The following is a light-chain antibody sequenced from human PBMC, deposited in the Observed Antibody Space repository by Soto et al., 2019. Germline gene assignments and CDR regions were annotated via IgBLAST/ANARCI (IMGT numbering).Light chain of an antibody. CDR3: QQYNNWPQT. V-gene: IGKV3-15*01. CDR1: QSVATN. Sequence: VLTQSPATLSLSPGERVTLSCRASQSVATNLAWYQQRPGQAPRLLIYGASKRAIGLPDRFSGSGSGTELNLTITRLQSEDFAVYYCQQYNNWPQTCGQGTKVDIK. J-gene: IGKJ1*01. CDR2: GAS.